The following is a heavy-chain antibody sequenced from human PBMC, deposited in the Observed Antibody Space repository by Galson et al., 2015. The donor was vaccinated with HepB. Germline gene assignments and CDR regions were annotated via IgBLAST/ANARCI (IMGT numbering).Heavy chain of an antibody. V-gene: IGHV1-69*13. CDR1: GGTFSSYA. J-gene: IGHJ5*02. CDR3: AGDSYRVANWFDP. CDR2: IIPIFGTA. D-gene: IGHD3-16*01. Sequence: SVKVSCKASGGTFSSYAISWVRQAPGQGLEWMGGIIPIFGTANYAQKFQGRVTITADESTSTAYMELSSLRSDDTAVYYCAGDSYRVANWFDPWGQGTLVTVSS.